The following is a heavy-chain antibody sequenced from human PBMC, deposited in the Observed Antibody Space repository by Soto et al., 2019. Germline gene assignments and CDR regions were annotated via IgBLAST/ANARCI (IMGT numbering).Heavy chain of an antibody. CDR2: INAGNGNT. D-gene: IGHD1-26*01. CDR3: ARMGWVMGANPFDS. J-gene: IGHJ4*02. V-gene: IGHV1-3*01. Sequence: ASVKVSCKASGYTFTSYAMHWVRQAPGQRLEWMGWINAGNGNTKYSQKFQGRVTVTRDTSASTAYMELSSLRSEDTAVYYCARMGWVMGANPFDSWGQGTQVTVSS. CDR1: GYTFTSYA.